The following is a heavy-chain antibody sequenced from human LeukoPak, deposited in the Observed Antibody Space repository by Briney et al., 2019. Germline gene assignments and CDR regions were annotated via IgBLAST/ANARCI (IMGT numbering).Heavy chain of an antibody. CDR3: ARDIGAPRGYYDSSDARYYFDY. V-gene: IGHV3-21*01. CDR1: GFTFSSYG. J-gene: IGHJ4*02. D-gene: IGHD3-22*01. Sequence: PGGSLRLSCAASGFTFSSYGTHWVRQAPGKGLEWVSSISSSSSYIYYADSVKGRFTISRDNAKNSLYLQMNSLRAEDTAVYYCARDIGAPRGYYDSSDARYYFDYWGQGTLVTVSS. CDR2: ISSSSSYI.